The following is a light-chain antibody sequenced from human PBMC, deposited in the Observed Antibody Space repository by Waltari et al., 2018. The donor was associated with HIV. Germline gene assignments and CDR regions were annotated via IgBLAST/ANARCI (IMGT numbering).Light chain of an antibody. CDR3: AALDDTLSSYV. J-gene: IGLJ1*01. CDR2: RTN. Sequence: HSVLTQQPSASGTPGQSVTISCSGSNSHIGRNDVSCFQPPPGPAPNLPIFRHIPGTAPKLLIYRTNQRRSGVPDRFSGSKSGPSASLAISGLRSDDEADYYCAALDDTLSSYVFGTGTTVTV. V-gene: IGLV1-47*01. CDR1: NSHIGRND.